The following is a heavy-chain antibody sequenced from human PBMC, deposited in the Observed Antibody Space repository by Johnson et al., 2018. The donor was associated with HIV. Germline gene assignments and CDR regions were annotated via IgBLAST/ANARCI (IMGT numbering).Heavy chain of an antibody. J-gene: IGHJ3*02. V-gene: IGHV3-66*01. Sequence: VQLVESGGGVVQPGRYLRLSCAASAFTVSSNYMSWVRQAPGKGLEWVSVIYSGGSTYYADSVKGRFTISRDNSKNTLYLQMNSLRAEDTAVYYCAKDRSTGWYPAFDIWGQGTMVTVSS. CDR2: IYSGGST. CDR1: AFTVSSNY. D-gene: IGHD6-19*01. CDR3: AKDRSTGWYPAFDI.